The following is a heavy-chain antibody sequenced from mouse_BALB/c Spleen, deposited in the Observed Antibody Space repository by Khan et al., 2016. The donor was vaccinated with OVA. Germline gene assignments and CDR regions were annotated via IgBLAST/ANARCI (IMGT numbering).Heavy chain of an antibody. CDR2: IDPKTGVT. J-gene: IGHJ3*01. CDR1: GYTFPDYE. CDR3: ARSTFAY. Sequence: QVRLQQSGAELVRPGASVTLSCKASGYTFPDYELHWVKQTPVHGLEWIGVIDPKTGVTAYNQKFKGKATLTADKSSSTAYMELRSLTSEDSAVYYCARSTFAYWGQGTLVTVSA. V-gene: IGHV1-15*01.